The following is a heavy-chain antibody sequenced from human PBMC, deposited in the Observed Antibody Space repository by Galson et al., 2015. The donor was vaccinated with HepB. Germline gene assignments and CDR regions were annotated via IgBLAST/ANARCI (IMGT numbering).Heavy chain of an antibody. CDR1: GDSVSSNSAA. D-gene: IGHD6-13*01. CDR3: ARVPEGIAAAGYYYYGMDI. Sequence: CAISGDSVSSNSAAWNWIRQSPSRGLEWLGRTYYRSKWYNDYAVSVKSRITINPDTSKNQFSLQLNSVTPEDTAVYHCARVPEGIAAAGYYYYGMDIWGQGTMVTVSS. J-gene: IGHJ6*02. CDR2: TYYRSKWYN. V-gene: IGHV6-1*01.